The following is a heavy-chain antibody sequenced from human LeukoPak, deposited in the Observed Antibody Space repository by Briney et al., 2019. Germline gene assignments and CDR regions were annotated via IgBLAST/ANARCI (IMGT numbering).Heavy chain of an antibody. Sequence: GGSLRLSCAASGFTFSSYAMSWVRQAPGKGLEWVSAISGSGGSTYYADSVKGRFTISRDNSKNTLYLQMNSLRAEDTAVYYCARDYAKAPYYYYGMDVWGQGTTVTVSS. J-gene: IGHJ6*02. D-gene: IGHD4-17*01. CDR3: ARDYAKAPYYYYGMDV. CDR2: ISGSGGST. CDR1: GFTFSSYA. V-gene: IGHV3-23*01.